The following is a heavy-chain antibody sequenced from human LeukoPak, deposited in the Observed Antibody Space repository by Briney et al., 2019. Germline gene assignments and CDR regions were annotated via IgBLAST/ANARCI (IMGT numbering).Heavy chain of an antibody. CDR2: IYYSGST. CDR3: ARDDSGSYLLDY. V-gene: IGHV4-39*01. D-gene: IGHD1-26*01. CDR1: GGSISSSSYY. J-gene: IGHJ4*02. Sequence: SETLSLTCSVSGGSISSSSYYWGWIRQPPGKGLEWIGSIYYSGSTYYNPSLKSRVTISVDMSKNQFSLNLSSVTAADTAVYYCARDDSGSYLLDYWGQGTLVTVSS.